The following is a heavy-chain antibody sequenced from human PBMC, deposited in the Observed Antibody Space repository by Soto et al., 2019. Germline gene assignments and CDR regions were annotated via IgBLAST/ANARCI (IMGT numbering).Heavy chain of an antibody. Sequence: SETLSLTCAVSSGSISSSNWWSWVRQPPGKGLEWIGEIYHSGSTNYNPSLKSRVTISVDKSKNQFSLKLSSVTAADTAVYYCASRSRSYCSGGSCYDSFDYWGQGTLVTVSS. V-gene: IGHV4-4*02. J-gene: IGHJ4*02. CDR2: IYHSGST. CDR3: ASRSRSYCSGGSCYDSFDY. D-gene: IGHD2-15*01. CDR1: SGSISSSNW.